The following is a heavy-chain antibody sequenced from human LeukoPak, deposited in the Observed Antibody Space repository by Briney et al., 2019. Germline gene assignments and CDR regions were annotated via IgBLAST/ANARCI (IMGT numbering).Heavy chain of an antibody. CDR1: GYTFTSYD. CDR2: MNPNSGNT. CDR3: ARSRPGVAAAAD. J-gene: IGHJ4*02. Sequence: ASVKVSCKASGYTFTSYDINWVRQATGQGLEWMGWMNPNSGNTGYAQKFQGRVTMTRNTSISTAYMELSSLRSEDTAVYYCARSRPGVAAAADWGQGTLVTVSS. V-gene: IGHV1-8*01. D-gene: IGHD6-13*01.